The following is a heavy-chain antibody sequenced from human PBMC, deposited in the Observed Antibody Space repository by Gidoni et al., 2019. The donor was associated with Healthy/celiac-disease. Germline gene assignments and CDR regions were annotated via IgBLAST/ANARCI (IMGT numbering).Heavy chain of an antibody. V-gene: IGHV4-59*01. Sequence: QVQLQESGPGLVQPSETLSLTCTVSGGSISSYYWSWIRQPPGKGLEWIGYIYYSGSTNYNPSLKSRVTISVDTSKNQFSLKLSSVTAADTAVYYCARDLGIAAAGTRFDPWGQGTLVTVSS. CDR3: ARDLGIAAAGTRFDP. D-gene: IGHD6-13*01. CDR2: IYYSGST. CDR1: GGSISSYY. J-gene: IGHJ5*02.